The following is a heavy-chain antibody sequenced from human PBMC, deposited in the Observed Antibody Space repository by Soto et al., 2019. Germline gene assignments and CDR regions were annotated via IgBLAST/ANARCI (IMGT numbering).Heavy chain of an antibody. CDR2: ISYDGSNK. CDR1: GFTFSSYG. J-gene: IGHJ3*02. V-gene: IGHV3-30*18. Sequence: GXSLRLSCAASGFTFSSYGIHWVVQAPGKGLEWVAVISYDGSNKYYADSVKGRFTISRDNSKNTLYLQMNSLRAEDTAVYYCAKDRYDSSGYPDAFDIWGQGTMVTVSS. D-gene: IGHD3-22*01. CDR3: AKDRYDSSGYPDAFDI.